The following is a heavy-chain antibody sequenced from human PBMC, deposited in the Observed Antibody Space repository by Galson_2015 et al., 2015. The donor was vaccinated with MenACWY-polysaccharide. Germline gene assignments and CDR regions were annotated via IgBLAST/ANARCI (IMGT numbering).Heavy chain of an antibody. Sequence: SLRLSCAASGFTFSSYGMHWVRQAPGKGLEWVAVISYDGSNKYYTDSVKGRFTISRDNSKNTLYPQMNSLRAEDTAVYYCAKPDFWSGYYTLWGQGTLVTVSS. D-gene: IGHD3-3*01. CDR2: ISYDGSNK. CDR3: AKPDFWSGYYTL. CDR1: GFTFSSYG. V-gene: IGHV3-30*18. J-gene: IGHJ4*02.